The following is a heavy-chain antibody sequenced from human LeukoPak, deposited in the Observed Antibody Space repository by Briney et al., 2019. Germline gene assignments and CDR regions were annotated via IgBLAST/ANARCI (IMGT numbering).Heavy chain of an antibody. J-gene: IGHJ4*02. CDR3: ARDTDGYNPGPFDY. V-gene: IGHV1-69*04. D-gene: IGHD5-24*01. CDR2: IIPILGIA. Sequence: PVKVSCKASGGTFSSYTISWVRQSPGQGLEWRGRIIPILGIADYAQKFQGRVTNTAENSTSTAYMELSSLRSEDTAVYYCARDTDGYNPGPFDYWGQGTLVTVSS. CDR1: GGTFSSYT.